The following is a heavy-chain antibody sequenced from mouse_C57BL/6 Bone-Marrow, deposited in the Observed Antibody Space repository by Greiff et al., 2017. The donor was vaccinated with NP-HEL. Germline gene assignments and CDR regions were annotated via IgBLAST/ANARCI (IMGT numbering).Heavy chain of an antibody. V-gene: IGHV14-2*01. CDR2: IDPEDGET. CDR3: ALNFYGSSPRWYFDV. J-gene: IGHJ1*03. CDR1: GFNFKDYD. D-gene: IGHD1-1*01. Sequence: VQLQQSGAELVKPGASVKLSCTASGFNFKDYDMHWVKQRTEQGLEWIGRIDPEDGETKYAPKFQGKATITADTSSNTAYLQLSSLTSEDTAFYYFALNFYGSSPRWYFDVWGTGTTVTVSS.